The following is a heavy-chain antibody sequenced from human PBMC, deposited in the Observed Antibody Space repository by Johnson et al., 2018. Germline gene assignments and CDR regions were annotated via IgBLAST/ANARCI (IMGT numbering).Heavy chain of an antibody. J-gene: IGHJ6*02. CDR1: GFTFDDYA. CDR2: ISWNSGSI. Sequence: VQLVQSGGGLVQPGRSLRLSCAASGFTFDDYAMHWVRQAPGKGLEWVSGISWNSGSIGYADSVKGRFTISRDNAKNSLYLQMKSLGTEATALYHCARRRWLRGEYYYYAMDVWGQGTTVTVSS. D-gene: IGHD5-12*01. V-gene: IGHV3-9*01. CDR3: ARRRWLRGEYYYYAMDV.